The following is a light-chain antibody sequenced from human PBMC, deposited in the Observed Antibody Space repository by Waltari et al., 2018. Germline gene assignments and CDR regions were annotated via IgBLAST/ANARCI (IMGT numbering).Light chain of an antibody. CDR1: SSDVGGYNY. Sequence: QSALTQPASVSGSPGQSITISCTGTSSDVGGYNYVSWYQLPPGGAPKLMIYDVNKRPSGVSPRFSGSKSGNTASLTISGLQAEDEADYYCCSYAGRTTLVFGGGTKLTVL. J-gene: IGLJ2*01. V-gene: IGLV2-23*02. CDR2: DVN. CDR3: CSYAGRTTLV.